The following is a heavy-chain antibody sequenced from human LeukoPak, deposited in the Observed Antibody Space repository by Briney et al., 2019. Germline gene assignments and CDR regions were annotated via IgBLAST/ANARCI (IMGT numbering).Heavy chain of an antibody. Sequence: SGTLSLTCAVYGGSISTSNWWNWVRQSPGKGLEWIGEIYHSGITRYNPSLKSRVTISVDKSNNQISLKLTSVTAADTAVYHCAREIDYYGSGMGYWGQGTLVNVSS. CDR1: GGSISTSNW. CDR2: IYHSGIT. D-gene: IGHD3-10*01. CDR3: AREIDYYGSGMGY. V-gene: IGHV4-4*02. J-gene: IGHJ4*02.